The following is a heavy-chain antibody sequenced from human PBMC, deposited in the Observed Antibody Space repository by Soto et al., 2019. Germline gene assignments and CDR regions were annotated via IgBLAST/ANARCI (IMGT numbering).Heavy chain of an antibody. J-gene: IGHJ3*02. V-gene: IGHV3-23*01. CDR1: GFTFSSYA. CDR3: AKDDWYYYDSSGYYYGAFDI. Sequence: EVQLLESGGGLVQPGGSLRLSCAASGFTFSSYAMSWVRQPPGKGLEWVSAISGSGGSTYYADSVKGRFTISRDNSKNTLYLQMNSLRAEDTAVYYCAKDDWYYYDSSGYYYGAFDIWGQGTMVTVSS. D-gene: IGHD3-22*01. CDR2: ISGSGGST.